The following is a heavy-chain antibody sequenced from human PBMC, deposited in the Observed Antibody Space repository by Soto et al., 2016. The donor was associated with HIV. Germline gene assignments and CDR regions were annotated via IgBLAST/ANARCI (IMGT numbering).Heavy chain of an antibody. V-gene: IGHV3-21*01. J-gene: IGHJ4*02. CDR3: ARAGSRRGTTTYFDY. Sequence: EVQLVESGGGLVQPGGSLRLSCAASGFTFSDYSINWVRQAPGKGLEWVSSISSSSTYIYYADSVKGRFTISRDNTKNSLYLQMNSLRAEDTAVYYCARAGSRRGTTTYFDYWGQGTLVTSPQ. CDR2: ISSSSTYI. CDR1: GFTFSDYS. D-gene: IGHD4-17*01.